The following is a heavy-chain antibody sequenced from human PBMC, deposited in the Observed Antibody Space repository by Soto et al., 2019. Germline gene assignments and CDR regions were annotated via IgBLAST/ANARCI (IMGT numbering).Heavy chain of an antibody. CDR1: GFTFSNAW. V-gene: IGHV3-15*01. CDR3: TTAMGGSTKLPGRY. D-gene: IGHD2-15*01. CDR2: IKSKTDGGTT. Sequence: NPVGSLRLSCAASGFTFSNAWMSWVRQAPGKGLEWVGRIKSKTDGGTTDYAAPVKGRFTISRDDSKNTLYLQMNSLKTEDTAVYYCTTAMGGSTKLPGRYWGQGTLVTVSS. J-gene: IGHJ4*02.